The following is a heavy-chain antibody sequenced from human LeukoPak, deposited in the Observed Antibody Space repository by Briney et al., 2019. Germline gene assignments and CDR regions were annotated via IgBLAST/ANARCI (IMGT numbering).Heavy chain of an antibody. V-gene: IGHV4-39*07. Sequence: SETLSLTCTVSSGSISSNNYYWGWIRQPPGKGLEWIGNIYYSGSTYYNPSLMSRVTISIDTSKNQFSLKLSSVTAADTAVYYCARCSRQLRYYYGMDVWGQGTTVTVSS. D-gene: IGHD6-13*01. CDR2: IYYSGST. CDR1: SGSISSNNYY. CDR3: ARCSRQLRYYYGMDV. J-gene: IGHJ6*02.